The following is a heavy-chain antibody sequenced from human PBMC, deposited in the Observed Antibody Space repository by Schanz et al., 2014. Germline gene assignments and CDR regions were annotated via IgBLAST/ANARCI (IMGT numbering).Heavy chain of an antibody. CDR1: GGTFSSDT. D-gene: IGHD6-19*01. CDR3: ARGGYSSGRYDRDIARFDY. V-gene: IGHV1-46*01. J-gene: IGHJ4*02. CDR2: INPSGGST. Sequence: QVHLVQSGAEEKKPGSSVKVSCKASGGTFSSDTFSWVRQAPGQGLEWVGMINPSGGSTTYAQKFQGRVTMTRDTSTSTVYMELSSLRSEDTAVYYCARGGYSSGRYDRDIARFDYWGQGTLVTVSS.